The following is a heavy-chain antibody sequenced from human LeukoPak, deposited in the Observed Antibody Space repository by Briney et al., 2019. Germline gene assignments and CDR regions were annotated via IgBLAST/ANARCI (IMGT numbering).Heavy chain of an antibody. J-gene: IGHJ4*02. CDR1: GITFSSYA. D-gene: IGHD5-24*01. CDR2: ISGSGDST. Sequence: PGGSLRLSCAAAGITFSSYALSWVRQAPWKGLEWVSAISGSGDSTYYADSVKGRFTISRDNSKNTVSLQMNSLGAEDTAVYYCAKDMWRRDGYNPLGIFDYWGQGTLVTVS. V-gene: IGHV3-23*01. CDR3: AKDMWRRDGYNPLGIFDY.